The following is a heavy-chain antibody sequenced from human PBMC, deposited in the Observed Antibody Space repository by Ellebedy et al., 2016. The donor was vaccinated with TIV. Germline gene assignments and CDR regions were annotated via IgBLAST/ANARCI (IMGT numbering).Heavy chain of an antibody. Sequence: LSLTCAASGFTFSGYAMSWVRQAPGKGLEWVSAISDSGGSTYYADSVKGRFTISRDNSKNTLYLQMNSLRAEDTAVYYCAKDSHHNFWNGLFDSWGQGTLVTVSS. CDR2: ISDSGGST. CDR1: GFTFSGYA. CDR3: AKDSHHNFWNGLFDS. V-gene: IGHV3-23*01. J-gene: IGHJ4*02. D-gene: IGHD3-3*01.